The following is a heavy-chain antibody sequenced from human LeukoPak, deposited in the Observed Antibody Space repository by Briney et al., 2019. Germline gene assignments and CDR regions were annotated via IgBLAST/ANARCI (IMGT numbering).Heavy chain of an antibody. CDR3: ARDGAYGENWFDP. V-gene: IGHV1-2*06. CDR2: INPNSGGT. D-gene: IGHD4-17*01. CDR1: GYTFTGYY. Sequence: ASVKVSCKASGYTFTGYYMHWVRQAPGQGLEWMGRINPNSGGTNYAQKFQGRVTMTRDTSISTAYMELSSLKSEDTAVYYCARDGAYGENWFDPWGQGTLVTVSS. J-gene: IGHJ5*02.